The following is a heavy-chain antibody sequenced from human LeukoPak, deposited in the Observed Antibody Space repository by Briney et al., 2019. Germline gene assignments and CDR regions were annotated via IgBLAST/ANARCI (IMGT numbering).Heavy chain of an antibody. D-gene: IGHD6-13*01. V-gene: IGHV4-34*01. CDR2: INHSGST. CDR1: GGSFSGYY. CDR3: AREDSSSWYLGYYYYYMDV. J-gene: IGHJ6*03. Sequence: SETLSLTCAVYGGSFSGYYWSWIRQPPGKGLEWIGEINHSGSTNYNPSLKSRVTISVDTSKNQFSLKLSSVTAADTAVYYCAREDSSSWYLGYYYYYMDVWGKGTTVTVSS.